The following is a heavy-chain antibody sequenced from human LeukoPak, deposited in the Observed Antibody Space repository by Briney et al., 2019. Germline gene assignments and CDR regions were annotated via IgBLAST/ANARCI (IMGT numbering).Heavy chain of an antibody. CDR1: GYNFTAYG. V-gene: IGHV1-18*04. D-gene: IGHD6-19*01. CDR3: SRDCSSDWCSFTV. Sequence: ASVKVASKASGYNFTAYGMTWVRQAPGQGLEWIGWISAHNGNTNYAQNLQGRVTMTTDTTTTTAYMELRSLRSDDTAVYYCSRDCSSDWCSFTVWGQATLVTVSS. CDR2: ISAHNGNT. J-gene: IGHJ4*02.